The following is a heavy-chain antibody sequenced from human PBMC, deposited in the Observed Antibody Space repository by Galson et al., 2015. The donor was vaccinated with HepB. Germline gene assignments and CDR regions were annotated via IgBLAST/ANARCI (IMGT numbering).Heavy chain of an antibody. CDR2: IKSKTDGGTT. CDR3: ATESSEY. Sequence: LRLSCAASGFTFSSYWMSWVRQAPGKGLEWVGRIKSKTDGGTTDYAAPVKARFTISRDDSKNTLSLQMNSLKTEDTAVYYCATESSEYWGQGTLVTVSS. V-gene: IGHV3-15*01. J-gene: IGHJ4*02. CDR1: GFTFSSYW.